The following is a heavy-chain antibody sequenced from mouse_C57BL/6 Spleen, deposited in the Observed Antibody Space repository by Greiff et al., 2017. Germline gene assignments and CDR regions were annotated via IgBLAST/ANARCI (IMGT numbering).Heavy chain of an antibody. Sequence: VQLQQSGPELVKPGASVKLSCTASGYTFTSYDINWVKQRPGQGLEWIGWIYPRDGSTTYNEKFKGKATLTVATSSSTAYMGLHSLTSEDSAVYFCARRGSYDFDYWGQGTTLTVSS. CDR3: ARRGSYDFDY. CDR2: IYPRDGST. V-gene: IGHV1-85*01. CDR1: GYTFTSYD. J-gene: IGHJ2*01. D-gene: IGHD2-12*01.